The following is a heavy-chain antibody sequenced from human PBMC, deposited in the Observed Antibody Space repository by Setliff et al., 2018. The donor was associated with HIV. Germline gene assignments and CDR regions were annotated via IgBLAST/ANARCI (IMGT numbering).Heavy chain of an antibody. CDR1: GYSFTSYR. D-gene: IGHD6-25*01. V-gene: IGHV5-51*01. CDR3: VRYIGAAAGYIDH. Sequence: GESLKISCKGSGYSFTSYRIGWVRQMPGKGLEWMGIIYPGDSDSRYSPSFRGQVTISADKSTTTAYLDWASLKASDTAMYYCVRYIGAAAGYIDHWGQGTLVTVSS. J-gene: IGHJ4*02. CDR2: IYPGDSDS.